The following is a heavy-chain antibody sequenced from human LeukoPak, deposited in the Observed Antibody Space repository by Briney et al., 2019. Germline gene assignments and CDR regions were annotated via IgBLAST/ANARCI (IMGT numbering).Heavy chain of an antibody. CDR3: AKVNYGSGSLYFDY. CDR1: GFTFTSYA. J-gene: IGHJ4*02. D-gene: IGHD3-10*01. V-gene: IGHV3-23*01. Sequence: RGSLRLSCAASGFTFTSYAMSWVRQAPGQGLEWVGAISPSGGSTYYAHSFKGRFTISRDKSKNTVYLEMSSLRAEDTAVYYCAKVNYGSGSLYFDYCGEGTLVTASS. CDR2: ISPSGGST.